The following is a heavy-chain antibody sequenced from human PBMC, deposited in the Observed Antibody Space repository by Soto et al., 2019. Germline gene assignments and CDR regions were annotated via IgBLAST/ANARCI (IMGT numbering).Heavy chain of an antibody. V-gene: IGHV1-2*02. CDR1: GYTFTGYY. J-gene: IGHJ6*02. CDR3: ARRQTGSYYYYGMDV. CDR2: INPNSGGT. Sequence: ASVKVSFKASGYTFTGYYMHWVRQAPGQGLEWMGWINPNSGGTNYAQKFQGRVTMTRDTSISTAYMELSRLRSDDTAVYYCARRQTGSYYYYGMDVWGQGTTVTVSS.